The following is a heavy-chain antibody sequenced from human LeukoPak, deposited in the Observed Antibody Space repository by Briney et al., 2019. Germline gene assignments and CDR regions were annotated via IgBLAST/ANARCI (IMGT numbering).Heavy chain of an antibody. Sequence: GGSLRISCEGSGFTFSSYSMNWVRQAPGKGLEWVSYISRPGNTVYYADSVRGRFAISRDNAKNSLYLQMSSLRDEDTAVYYCAREQGRGSTWYPEYFQPWGQGTLVIVSS. CDR1: GFTFSSYS. D-gene: IGHD6-13*01. J-gene: IGHJ1*01. CDR2: ISRPGNTV. V-gene: IGHV3-48*02. CDR3: AREQGRGSTWYPEYFQP.